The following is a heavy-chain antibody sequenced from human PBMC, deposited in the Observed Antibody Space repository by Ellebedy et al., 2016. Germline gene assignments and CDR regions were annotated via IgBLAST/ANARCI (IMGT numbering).Heavy chain of an antibody. CDR1: GGTFSSYA. CDR3: ARGVLRFLEWIKRPSYYFDY. J-gene: IGHJ4*02. Sequence: ASVKVSCKASGGTFSSYAISWVRQAPGQGLEWMGWINAGNGNTKYSQKFQGRVTITRDTSASTAYMELSSLRSEDTAVYYCARGVLRFLEWIKRPSYYFDYWGQGTLVTVSS. V-gene: IGHV1-3*01. D-gene: IGHD3-3*01. CDR2: INAGNGNT.